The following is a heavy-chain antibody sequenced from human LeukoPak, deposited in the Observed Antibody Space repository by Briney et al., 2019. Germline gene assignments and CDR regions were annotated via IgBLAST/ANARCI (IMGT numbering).Heavy chain of an antibody. CDR2: MYYSGST. CDR3: ARGSGAARPNFDY. V-gene: IGHV4-59*01. D-gene: IGHD6-6*01. Sequence: PGGSLRLSCAASGFTFSSYAMSWIRQPPGKGLEWIGYMYYSGSTNYNPSLKSRVTISVDTSKNQFSLNLSSVTAADTAVYYCARGSGAARPNFDYWGQGTLVTVSS. CDR1: GFTFSSYA. J-gene: IGHJ4*02.